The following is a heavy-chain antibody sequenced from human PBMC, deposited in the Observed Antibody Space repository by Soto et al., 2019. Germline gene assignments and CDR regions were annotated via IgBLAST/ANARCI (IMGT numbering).Heavy chain of an antibody. CDR3: AKDPPSERMQPDYGMDV. CDR2: ISGSGRYT. V-gene: IGHV3-23*01. Sequence: PGGSLRLSCAASGFTFDSCVMSWGREAPGKGLEWLSLISGSGRYTDYADSVKGRFTISRDNSKNTLYLQMNSLRVEDTAVYYCAKDPPSERMQPDYGMDVWGQGTTVTVSS. CDR1: GFTFDSCV. D-gene: IGHD6-13*01. J-gene: IGHJ6*02.